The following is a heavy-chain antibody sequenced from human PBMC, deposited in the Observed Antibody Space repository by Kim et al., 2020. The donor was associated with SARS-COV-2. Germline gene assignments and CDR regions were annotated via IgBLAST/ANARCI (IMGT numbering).Heavy chain of an antibody. CDR3: ARHAPFSKNTYYDFWSGYYTGGRGPYYYGMDV. J-gene: IGHJ6*02. CDR2: IYPGDSDT. Sequence: GESLKISCKGSGYSFTSYWIGWVRQMPGKGLEWMGIIYPGDSDTRYSPSFQGQVTISADKSISTAYLQWSSLKASDTAMYYCARHAPFSKNTYYDFWSGYYTGGRGPYYYGMDVWGQGTTVTVSS. D-gene: IGHD3-3*01. V-gene: IGHV5-51*01. CDR1: GYSFTSYW.